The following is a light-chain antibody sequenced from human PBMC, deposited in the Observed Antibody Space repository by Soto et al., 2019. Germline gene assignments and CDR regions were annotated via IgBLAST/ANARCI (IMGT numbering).Light chain of an antibody. CDR2: SPN. J-gene: IGLJ3*02. Sequence: QTVVTQEPSFSVSPGGTVTLTCGLSSGSVSPNYYTRWYQQTPGQAPRTLIYSPNTRSSGVPDRFSGSILGNKAALTITGAQADDESDYYCALYMGSGIWVFGGGTKLTVL. V-gene: IGLV8-61*01. CDR3: ALYMGSGIWV. CDR1: SGSVSPNYY.